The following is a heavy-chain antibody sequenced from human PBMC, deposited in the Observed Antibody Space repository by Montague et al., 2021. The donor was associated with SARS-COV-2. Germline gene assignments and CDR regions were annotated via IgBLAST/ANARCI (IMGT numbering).Heavy chain of an antibody. CDR3: ARLRDGVVPSPKLGVGPYYSYYYMDV. D-gene: IGHD3-10*01. V-gene: IGHV4-34*01. CDR1: GTSFSGYY. J-gene: IGHJ6*03. Sequence: SETLSLTCAVHGTSFSGYYWNWIRQPPREGLEWIGEINHGGSTKYSPSLKSRLTISADTSKNQFSLKLTSVAAADTAVYYCARLRDGVVPSPKLGVGPYYSYYYMDVWGRGTTVTVSS. CDR2: INHGGST.